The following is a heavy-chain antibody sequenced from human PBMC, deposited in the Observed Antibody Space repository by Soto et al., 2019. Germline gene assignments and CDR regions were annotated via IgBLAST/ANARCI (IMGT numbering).Heavy chain of an antibody. CDR1: GFTFSSCA. CDR3: AKDRWVRYFDWLAA. Sequence: EVQLLESGGGLVQPGGSLRLSCAASGFTFSSCAMNWVRQAPGKGLEWVSSITTSGDNTYYADSVKGRFTISRDNSKNTLFLQMNSLRAEDTAVYYCAKDRWVRYFDWLAAWGQGTLVTVSS. D-gene: IGHD3-9*01. J-gene: IGHJ5*02. CDR2: ITTSGDNT. V-gene: IGHV3-23*01.